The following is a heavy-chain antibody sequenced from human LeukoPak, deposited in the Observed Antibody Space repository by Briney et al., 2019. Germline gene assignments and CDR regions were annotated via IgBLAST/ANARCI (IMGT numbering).Heavy chain of an antibody. CDR2: INPNSGGT. V-gene: IGHV1-2*02. D-gene: IGHD2-15*01. J-gene: IGHJ4*02. CDR1: GYTFTGYY. CDR3: ARRPEEYCSGGSCYALDY. Sequence: ASVKVSCKASGYTFTGYYMHWVRQAPGQGLEWMGWINPNSGGTNYAQKLQGRVTMTTDTSTSTAYMELRSLRSDDTAVYYCARRPEEYCSGGSCYALDYWGQGTLVTVSS.